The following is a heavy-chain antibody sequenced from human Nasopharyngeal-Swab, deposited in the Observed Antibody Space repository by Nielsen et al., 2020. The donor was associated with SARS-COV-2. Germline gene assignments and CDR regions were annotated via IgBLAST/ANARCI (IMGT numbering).Heavy chain of an antibody. CDR2: IYSGGST. D-gene: IGHD2-15*01. CDR1: GFTACSNY. Sequence: GESLQISCASSGFTACSNYMSRVPQPPGKGLEWVSVIYSGGSTYYADSVKGRFTISRDNSKNTLYLQMNSLRAEDTAVYYCASSIVVVVAALDAFDIWGQGTMVTVSS. V-gene: IGHV3-66*01. J-gene: IGHJ3*02. CDR3: ASSIVVVVAALDAFDI.